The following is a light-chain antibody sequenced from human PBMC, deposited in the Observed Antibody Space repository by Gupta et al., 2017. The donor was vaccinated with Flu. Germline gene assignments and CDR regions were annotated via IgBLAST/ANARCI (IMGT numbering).Light chain of an antibody. J-gene: IGKJ4*01. Sequence: EIVLTQSPATLSLSPGERATLSCRASQSISSYLAWYQQKPGQAPRLLIYDVSNRATDIPARFSGSGSGTDFTLTISSLEPEDFAVYYCQQRSNWPLTFGGGTEVEIK. V-gene: IGKV3-11*01. CDR2: DVS. CDR3: QQRSNWPLT. CDR1: QSISSY.